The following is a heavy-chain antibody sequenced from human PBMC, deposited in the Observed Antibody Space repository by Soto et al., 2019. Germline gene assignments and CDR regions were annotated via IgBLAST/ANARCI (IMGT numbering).Heavy chain of an antibody. V-gene: IGHV1-8*01. CDR2: MNPNSGNT. CDR1: GYTFTSYD. D-gene: IGHD3-10*01. Sequence: ASVKVSCKASGYTFTSYDINWVRQATGQGLEWMGWMNPNSGNTGYAQKFQGRVTMTRNTSISTAYMELSSLRSEDTAVYYCAKMVRGAGGYYYYSYGMDVWGQATTVTVSS. J-gene: IGHJ6*02. CDR3: AKMVRGAGGYYYYSYGMDV.